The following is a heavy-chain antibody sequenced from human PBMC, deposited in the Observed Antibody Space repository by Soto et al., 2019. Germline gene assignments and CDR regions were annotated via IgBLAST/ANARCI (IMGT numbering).Heavy chain of an antibody. V-gene: IGHV1-18*01. CDR2: ISAYNGNT. J-gene: IGHJ4*02. CDR1: GYTFTSYG. D-gene: IGHD5-18*01. CDR3: ARGIDTAMVSPPFDY. Sequence: RPSVKVSCKASGYTFTSYGISWVRQAPGQGLEWMGWISAYNGNTNYAQKLQGRVTMTTDTSTSTAYMGLRSLRSDDTAVYYCARGIDTAMVSPPFDYWGQGTLVTVSS.